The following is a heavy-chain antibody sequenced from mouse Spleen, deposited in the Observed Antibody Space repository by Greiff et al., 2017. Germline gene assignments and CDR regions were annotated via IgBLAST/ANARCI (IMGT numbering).Heavy chain of an antibody. Sequence: QVQLQQPGAALVKPGASVKLSCKASGYTFTSYWMHWVKQRPGRGLEWIGRIDPNSGGTKYNEKFKSKATLTVDKPSSTAYMQLSSLTSEDSAVYYCAREGYYDSRFAYWGQGTLVTVSA. CDR1: GYTFTSYW. CDR3: AREGYYDSRFAY. J-gene: IGHJ3*01. D-gene: IGHD2-4*01. V-gene: IGHV1-72*01. CDR2: IDPNSGGT.